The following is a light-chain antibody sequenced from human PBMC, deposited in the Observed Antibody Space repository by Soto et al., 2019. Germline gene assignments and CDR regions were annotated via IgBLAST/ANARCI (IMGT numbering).Light chain of an antibody. CDR3: VAWDDRPSGSV. CDR1: SSNIGSKY. V-gene: IGLV1-47*01. Sequence: QSALAQPPSGSGTPGQRVTISGSGSSSNIGSKYVYWYQQLPGTAPKVLMSRDNQRPSGVTDRFSGSKSGTSASLAISGLRAEEAANYYCVAWDDRPSGSVFGTGTKVIVL. CDR2: RDN. J-gene: IGLJ1*01.